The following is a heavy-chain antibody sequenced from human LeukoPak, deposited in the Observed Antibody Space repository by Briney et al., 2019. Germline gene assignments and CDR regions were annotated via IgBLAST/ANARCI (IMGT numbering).Heavy chain of an antibody. CDR3: ASVRKGLRYFDY. J-gene: IGHJ4*02. Sequence: SETLSLTCAVYGGSFSGYYWSWSRQPPGKGLEWIGEINHSGSTNYNPSLKSRVTISVDTSKNQFSLKLSSVTAADTAVYYCASVRKGLRYFDYWGQGTLVTVSS. D-gene: IGHD3-16*01. CDR2: INHSGST. CDR1: GGSFSGYY. V-gene: IGHV4-34*01.